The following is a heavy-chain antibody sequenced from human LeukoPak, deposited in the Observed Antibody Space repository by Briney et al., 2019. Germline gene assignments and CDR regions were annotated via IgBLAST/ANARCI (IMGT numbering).Heavy chain of an antibody. J-gene: IGHJ4*02. V-gene: IGHV3-23*01. CDR2: ISGSGGST. CDR3: AKGTTYYYGSGSSHFDY. CDR1: GFTFSTYW. Sequence: GGSLRLSCAASGFTFSTYWMAWVRQAPGKGLEWVSAISGSGGSTYYADSVKGRFTISRDNSKNTLYLQMNSLRAEDTAVYYCAKGTTYYYGSGSSHFDYWGQGTLVTVSS. D-gene: IGHD3-10*01.